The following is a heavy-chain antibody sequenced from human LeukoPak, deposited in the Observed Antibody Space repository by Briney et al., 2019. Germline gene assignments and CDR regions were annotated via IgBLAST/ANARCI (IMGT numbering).Heavy chain of an antibody. CDR2: INPNSGGT. Sequence: GASVKVSCKASGYTFTGYCMHWVRQAPGQGLEWMGWINPNSGGTNYAQKFQGRVTMTRDTSISTAYMELSRLRSDDTAVYYCARDSWALTFPPGPVFDPWGQGTLVTVSS. CDR3: ARDSWALTFPPGPVFDP. D-gene: IGHD2-15*01. J-gene: IGHJ5*02. CDR1: GYTFTGYC. V-gene: IGHV1-2*02.